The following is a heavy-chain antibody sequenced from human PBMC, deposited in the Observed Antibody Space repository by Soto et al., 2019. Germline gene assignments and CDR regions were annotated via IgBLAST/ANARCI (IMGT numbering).Heavy chain of an antibody. V-gene: IGHV1-18*04. CDR2: ISAYNGNT. J-gene: IGHJ3*02. Sequence: VKLSRKTSGYTYTRYRSGWVRQAPGQGLEWMGWISAYNGNTNYAQKLQGRVTMTTDTSTSTAYMELRILISDDTAVYYCANPWDIRGQGTRVTVSS. CDR1: GYTYTRYR. CDR3: ANPWDI.